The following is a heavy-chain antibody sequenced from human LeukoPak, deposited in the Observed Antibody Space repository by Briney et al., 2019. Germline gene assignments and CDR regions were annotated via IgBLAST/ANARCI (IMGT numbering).Heavy chain of an antibody. J-gene: IGHJ6*02. V-gene: IGHV4-61*01. Sequence: SETLSLTCTVSGGSVSSGSYYWSWIRQPPGKGLEWIGYIYYSGSNNYNPSLKSRVTISVDTSKTQFSLKLSSVTAADTAVYYCAGDKYYYDSSGFLERGMDAWGQGTTVTVSS. CDR1: GGSVSSGSYY. D-gene: IGHD3-22*01. CDR3: AGDKYYYDSSGFLERGMDA. CDR2: IYYSGSN.